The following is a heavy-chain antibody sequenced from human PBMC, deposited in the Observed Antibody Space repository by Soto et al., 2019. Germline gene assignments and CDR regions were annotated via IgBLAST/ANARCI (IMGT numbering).Heavy chain of an antibody. CDR3: ARSSYLDY. CDR2: ISGSDVKT. Sequence: GGSLRLSCAASGFSFGSYALSWVRQAPWKGLEWVSTISGSDVKTFYADSVKGRFSISRDTSQNTLYLQMNSLRADDTAIYYCARSSYLDYWGQGTRVTVSS. J-gene: IGHJ4*02. V-gene: IGHV3-23*01. CDR1: GFSFGSYA.